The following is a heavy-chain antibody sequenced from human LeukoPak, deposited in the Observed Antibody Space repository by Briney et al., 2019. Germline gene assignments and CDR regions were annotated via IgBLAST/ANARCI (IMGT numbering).Heavy chain of an antibody. J-gene: IGHJ4*02. CDR1: GYTFTSYG. V-gene: IGHV1-18*01. CDR3: ARDDPYYYDSSGYYFF. Sequence: ASVQVSCQASGYTFTSYGISWVRQAPGQGLEWMGWISAYNGNTNYAQKLQGRVTMTTDTSTSTAYMELRSLRSDDTAVYYCARDDPYYYDSSGYYFFWGQGTLVTVSS. D-gene: IGHD3-22*01. CDR2: ISAYNGNT.